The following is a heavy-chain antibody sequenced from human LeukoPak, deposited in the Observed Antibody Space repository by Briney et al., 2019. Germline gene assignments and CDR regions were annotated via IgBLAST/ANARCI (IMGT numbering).Heavy chain of an antibody. CDR2: IYHSGST. D-gene: IGHD6-19*01. CDR3: AGTVYSSGWYYSDY. J-gene: IGHJ4*02. Sequence: SETLSLTRTVSGYSISRGYYWAWTRPPPGKGLEWIGSIYHSGSTYYNPSLKSRDTISVDTTKNQFSLKLSSVTAADTAVYYCAGTVYSSGWYYSDYWGQGTLVTVSS. CDR1: GYSISRGYY. V-gene: IGHV4-38-2*02.